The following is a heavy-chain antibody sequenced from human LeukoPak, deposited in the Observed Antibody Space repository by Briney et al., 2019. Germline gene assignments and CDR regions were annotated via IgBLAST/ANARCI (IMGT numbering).Heavy chain of an antibody. CDR1: GYTFTIYY. CDR2: INPSGGST. J-gene: IGHJ4*02. D-gene: IGHD3-10*01. CDR3: ARKRTYYYGSGHENFDY. Sequence: ASVTVSCTASGYTFTIYYMHWVRQAPGQGLEWMGIINPSGGSTSYAQKFQGRVTMTRDTSTSTVYMELSSLRSEDTAVYYCARKRTYYYGSGHENFDYWGQGTLVTVSS. V-gene: IGHV1-46*01.